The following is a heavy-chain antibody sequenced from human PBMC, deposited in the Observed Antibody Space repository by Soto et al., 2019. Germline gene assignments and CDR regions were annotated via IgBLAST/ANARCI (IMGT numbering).Heavy chain of an antibody. J-gene: IGHJ3*02. V-gene: IGHV4-31*03. CDR2: IYFRGNT. CDR3: AREGGSYDSGGCLIRGAFDI. Sequence: PSETLSLTCSVSGDSISRIDYYWTWIRQHPEKGLEWIGNIYFRGNTYYSPSLESRLTISVDTSKNQFSLKLTSVTAADTAVYYCAREGGSYDSGGCLIRGAFDIWGQGTMVTVSS. CDR1: GDSISRIDYY. D-gene: IGHD3-22*01.